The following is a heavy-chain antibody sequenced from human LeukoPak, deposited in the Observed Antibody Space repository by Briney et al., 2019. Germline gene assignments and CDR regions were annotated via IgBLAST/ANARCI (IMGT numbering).Heavy chain of an antibody. CDR1: GYTFTSYY. D-gene: IGHD5-24*01. V-gene: IGHV1-46*01. Sequence: ASVKVSCKASGYTFTSYYMHWVRQVPGQGLEWMGIINPSGGSTSYAQKFQGRVTMTRDTSTSTVYMELSSLRSEDTAVYYCARDRGDGYKGDTFDIWGQGTMVTVSS. CDR3: ARDRGDGYKGDTFDI. J-gene: IGHJ3*02. CDR2: INPSGGST.